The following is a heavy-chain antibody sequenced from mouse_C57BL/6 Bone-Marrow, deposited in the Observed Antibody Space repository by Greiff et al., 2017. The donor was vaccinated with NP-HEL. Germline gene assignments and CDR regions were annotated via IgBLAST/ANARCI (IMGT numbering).Heavy chain of an antibody. Sequence: VQLQQSGAELVKPGASVKLSCKASGYTFTSYWMHWVKQRPGQGLEWIGMIHPNSGSTNYNEKFKSKATLTVDKSSSTAYMQLSSLTSEDSAVYYCARAFYGSSRNFDVWGTGTTVTVSS. CDR2: IHPNSGST. D-gene: IGHD1-1*01. CDR3: ARAFYGSSRNFDV. V-gene: IGHV1-64*01. J-gene: IGHJ1*03. CDR1: GYTFTSYW.